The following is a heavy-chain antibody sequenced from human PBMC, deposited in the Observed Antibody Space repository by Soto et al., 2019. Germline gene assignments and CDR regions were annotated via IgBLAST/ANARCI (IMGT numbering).Heavy chain of an antibody. CDR3: ARDCSGGTCYYFDY. CDR2: IWYDGSNK. V-gene: IGHV3-33*01. Sequence: QVQLVESGGGVVQPGTSLRISCEVSGISFSRYGMHWVRRAPGKGLEWVAVIWYDGSNKYYVDSVKGRFSISRDNSKNTLYLQMNNLRDEDTAVYYCARDCSGGTCYYFDYWCQGTLVTVSS. J-gene: IGHJ4*02. CDR1: GISFSRYG. D-gene: IGHD2-15*01.